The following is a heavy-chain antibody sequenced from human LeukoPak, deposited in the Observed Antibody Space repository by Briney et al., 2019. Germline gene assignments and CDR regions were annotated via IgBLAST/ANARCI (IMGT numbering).Heavy chain of an antibody. Sequence: GGSLRLSCAASGFTFSNYAMSWVRQAPGKGLEWVSAISGSGDSTYYADSVKGRFTISRDNSKNTLYLQMNSLRAEDTAVYYCAKERGRGGYPIDYWGQEPWSPSPQ. CDR1: GFTFSNYA. CDR3: AKERGRGGYPIDY. CDR2: ISGSGDST. V-gene: IGHV3-23*01. D-gene: IGHD6-19*01. J-gene: IGHJ4*01.